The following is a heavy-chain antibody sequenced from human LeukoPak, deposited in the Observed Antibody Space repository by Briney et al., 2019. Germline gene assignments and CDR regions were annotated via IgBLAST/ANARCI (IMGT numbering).Heavy chain of an antibody. CDR1: GFTFSSSA. Sequence: PGGSLRLSCAASGFTFSSSAMNWVRQAPGKGLEWVSAISGSGGSTYYADSVKGRFTISRDNSKNTLLLQMNRLRAEDTAVYYCAKRGAYSPPYWGQGTLVTVSS. J-gene: IGHJ4*02. CDR3: AKRGAYSPPY. CDR2: ISGSGGST. V-gene: IGHV3-23*01. D-gene: IGHD5-18*01.